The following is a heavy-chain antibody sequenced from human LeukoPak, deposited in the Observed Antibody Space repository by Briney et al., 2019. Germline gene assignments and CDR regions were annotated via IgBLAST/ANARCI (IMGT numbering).Heavy chain of an antibody. CDR3: ARTPGCCSGGSCYARFDY. Sequence: SETLPLTCAVYGGSFSGYYWSWIRQPPGKGLEWIGEINHSGSTNYNPSLKSRVTISVDTSKNQFSLKLSSVTAADTAVYYCARTPGCCSGGSCYARFDYWGQGTLVTVSS. CDR2: INHSGST. D-gene: IGHD2-15*01. V-gene: IGHV4-34*01. CDR1: GGSFSGYY. J-gene: IGHJ4*02.